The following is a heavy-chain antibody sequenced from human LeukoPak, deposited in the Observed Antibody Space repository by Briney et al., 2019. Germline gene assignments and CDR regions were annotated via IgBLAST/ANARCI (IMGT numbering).Heavy chain of an antibody. D-gene: IGHD3-9*01. CDR3: AKDKRRYDILTGCHIDY. J-gene: IGHJ4*02. V-gene: IGHV3-23*01. CDR1: GFTFSSYA. Sequence: PGGSLRLSCAASGFTFSSYAMSWVRQAPGKGLEWVSAISGSGGSTYYADSVKGRFTISRDNSKNTLYLQMNSLRAEDTAVYYCAKDKRRYDILTGCHIDYWGQGTLVTVSS. CDR2: ISGSGGST.